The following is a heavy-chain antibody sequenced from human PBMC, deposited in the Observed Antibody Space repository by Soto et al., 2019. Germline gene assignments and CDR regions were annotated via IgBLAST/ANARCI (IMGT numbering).Heavy chain of an antibody. CDR3: ARGDGYIYGNTFDC. Sequence: QVQLVESGGGVVQPGRSLRLSCAASGFTFNNDAMHWVRQAPGKGLEWVAFISYDGSSKYYADSVTGRFTISRDNSRNTLYLPMNSLRAEDTAVYYCARGDGYIYGNTFDCWGQGTLVTVSS. D-gene: IGHD5-18*01. CDR2: ISYDGSSK. J-gene: IGHJ4*02. V-gene: IGHV3-30-3*01. CDR1: GFTFNNDA.